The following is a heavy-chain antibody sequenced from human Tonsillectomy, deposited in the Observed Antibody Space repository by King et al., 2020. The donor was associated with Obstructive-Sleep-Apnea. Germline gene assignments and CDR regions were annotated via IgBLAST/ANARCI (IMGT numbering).Heavy chain of an antibody. J-gene: IGHJ4*02. Sequence: QLVQAGAEVKKPGASVKGSCKASGYTFTSYGISWLRQAPGQGLEWMVWVSAYNGHTNYAQKLQGRGTMTTDTSTSTAYMELRSLRSDDTAVYYCAREGRRPHELAAKDYWGQGTLVTVSS. D-gene: IGHD2-15*01. CDR1: GYTFTSYG. V-gene: IGHV1-18*04. CDR3: AREGRRPHELAAKDY. CDR2: VSAYNGHT.